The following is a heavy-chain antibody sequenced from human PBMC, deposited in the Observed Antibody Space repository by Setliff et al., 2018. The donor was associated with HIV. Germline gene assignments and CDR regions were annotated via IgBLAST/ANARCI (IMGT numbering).Heavy chain of an antibody. J-gene: IGHJ3*02. D-gene: IGHD2-8*01. CDR1: GYTFTAYF. CDR3: ASKVHCTNGVCLDAFDI. Sequence: ASVKVSCKASGYTFTAYFMHWVRQAPGQGLEWMGRINPNSGGTNYAQKFQGRVTMTRDTSITTAYMELSRLRSDDTAVYYCASKVHCTNGVCLDAFDIWCQGTMVTVSS. CDR2: INPNSGGT. V-gene: IGHV1-2*06.